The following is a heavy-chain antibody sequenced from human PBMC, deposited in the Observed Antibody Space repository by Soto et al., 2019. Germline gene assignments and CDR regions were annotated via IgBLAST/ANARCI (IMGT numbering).Heavy chain of an antibody. CDR1: GGSISSYY. D-gene: IGHD2-15*01. V-gene: IGHV4-59*01. Sequence: QVQLQESGPGLVKPSETLSLTCTVSGGSISSYYWCWIRQPPGKGLEWIGYNYYSGSTNYNPSHKSRVTISVDTSKNPCPLKLSSVTAADTAVYYCARFDGSGRYFDYWGQGTLVTVSS. CDR3: ARFDGSGRYFDY. J-gene: IGHJ4*02. CDR2: NYYSGST.